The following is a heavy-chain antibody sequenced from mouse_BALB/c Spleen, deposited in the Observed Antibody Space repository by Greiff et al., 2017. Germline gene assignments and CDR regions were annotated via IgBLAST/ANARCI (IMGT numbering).Heavy chain of an antibody. Sequence: EVKVVESGGGLVQPGGSRKLSCAASGFTFSSFGMHWVRQAPEKGLEWVAYISSGSSTIYYADTVKGRSTISRDNPKNTLFLQMTSLRSEDTAMYYCASGNYYAMDYWGQGTSVTVSS. CDR2: ISSGSSTI. CDR1: GFTFSSFG. V-gene: IGHV5-17*02. CDR3: ASGNYYAMDY. D-gene: IGHD2-1*01. J-gene: IGHJ4*01.